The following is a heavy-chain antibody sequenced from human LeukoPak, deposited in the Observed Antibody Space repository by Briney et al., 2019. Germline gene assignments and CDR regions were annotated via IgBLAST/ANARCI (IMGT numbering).Heavy chain of an antibody. J-gene: IGHJ2*01. CDR1: GGSISSSDYY. CDR2: MSSSGST. D-gene: IGHD3-3*01. Sequence: SEALSLTCIVSGGSISSSDYYWGWIRLPPGKGLEWIGSMSSSGSTYYNPSLKSRVTISVNTSKNQFSLKLSSVTAADTAVYYCARLVPKQPHYDFWSGYPTNWYFDLWGRGTLVTVSS. V-gene: IGHV4-39*01. CDR3: ARLVPKQPHYDFWSGYPTNWYFDL.